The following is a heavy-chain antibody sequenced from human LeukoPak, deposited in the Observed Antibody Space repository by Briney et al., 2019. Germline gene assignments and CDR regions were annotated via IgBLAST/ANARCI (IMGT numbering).Heavy chain of an antibody. V-gene: IGHV3-23*01. Sequence: GGSLRLSCAASGFAFSSYAMIWVRQPPGKGLEWVSSIFPSGGEIHYADSVRGRFTISRDNSKSTLSLQMNSLRAEDTAIYYCATYRQVLLPFESWGQGTLVTVSS. D-gene: IGHD2-8*02. CDR2: IFPSGGEI. CDR1: GFAFSSYA. CDR3: ATYRQVLLPFES. J-gene: IGHJ4*02.